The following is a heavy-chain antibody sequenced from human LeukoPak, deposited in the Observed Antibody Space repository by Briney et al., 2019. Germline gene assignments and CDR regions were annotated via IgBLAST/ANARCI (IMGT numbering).Heavy chain of an antibody. J-gene: IGHJ4*02. CDR2: IYYSGST. V-gene: IGHV4-59*08. CDR3: ARMGSGKQLVRGY. D-gene: IGHD6-6*01. Sequence: PSETLSLTCTVSGGSISSYYWSWIRQPPGKGLEWIGYIYYSGSTNYNPSLKSRVTISVDTSKNQFSLKLSSVTAADTAVYYCARMGSGKQLVRGYWGQGTLVTVSS. CDR1: GGSISSYY.